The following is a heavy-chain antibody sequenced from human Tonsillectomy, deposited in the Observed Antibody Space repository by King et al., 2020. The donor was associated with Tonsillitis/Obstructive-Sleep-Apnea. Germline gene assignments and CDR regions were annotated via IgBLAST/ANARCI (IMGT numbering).Heavy chain of an antibody. Sequence: VQLVESGAEVKKPGASVKVSCKTSGYTFTGYYMHWVRQAPRQGLEWMGRINPNSGGTNYAQKFQGRVTMTRDTSISTAYMELSRLRSDDTAVYYCAREAGSGSYYPDYYYYYMDVWGKGTTVTVSS. CDR3: AREAGSGSYYPDYYYYYMDV. CDR2: INPNSGGT. V-gene: IGHV1-2*06. J-gene: IGHJ6*03. D-gene: IGHD3-10*01. CDR1: GYTFTGYY.